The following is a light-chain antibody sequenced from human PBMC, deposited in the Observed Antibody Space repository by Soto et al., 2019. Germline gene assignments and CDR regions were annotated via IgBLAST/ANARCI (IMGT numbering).Light chain of an antibody. CDR2: LNSDGRH. V-gene: IGLV4-69*01. CDR1: SGHSSYA. CDR3: QTWGTGIQV. J-gene: IGLJ3*02. Sequence: QLVLTQSPSASASLGASVKLTCTLSSGHSSYAIAWLQQQPERGPRYLMKLNSDGRHIKGDGIPDRFSGSSSGAERYLTISSLQSEDEADYYCQTWGTGIQVFGGGTKLTVL.